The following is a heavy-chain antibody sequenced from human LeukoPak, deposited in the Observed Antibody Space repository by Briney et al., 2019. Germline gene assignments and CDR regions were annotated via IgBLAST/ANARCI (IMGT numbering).Heavy chain of an antibody. J-gene: IGHJ6*04. Sequence: ASVKVSCKASGGTFSSYAISWVRQAPGQGLEWMGGIIPIFGTANYAQKFQGRVTITADKSTSTAYMELSSLRSEDTAVYYCATGRSGRGVVVVAATYYSYGMDVWGKGTTVTVSS. CDR3: ATGRSGRGVVVVAATYYSYGMDV. V-gene: IGHV1-69*06. CDR1: GGTFSSYA. CDR2: IIPIFGTA. D-gene: IGHD2-15*01.